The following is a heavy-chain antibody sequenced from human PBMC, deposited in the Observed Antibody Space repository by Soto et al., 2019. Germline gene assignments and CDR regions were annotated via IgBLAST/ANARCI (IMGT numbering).Heavy chain of an antibody. CDR2: ISSSSSTI. V-gene: IGHV3-48*02. D-gene: IGHD2-2*01. Sequence: EVQLVESGGGLVQPGGSLRLSCAASGFTFSSYSMNWVRQAPGKGLEWVSYISSSSSTIYYADSVKGRFTISRDNAKNSLYLQMNSLRDEDTAVYYCASEIPAPSYYYYGMDVWGQGTTVTVSS. CDR1: GFTFSSYS. CDR3: ASEIPAPSYYYYGMDV. J-gene: IGHJ6*02.